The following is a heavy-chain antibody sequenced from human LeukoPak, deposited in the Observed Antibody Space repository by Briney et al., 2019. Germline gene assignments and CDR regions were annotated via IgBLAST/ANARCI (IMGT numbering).Heavy chain of an antibody. CDR3: AKEDDSNGWYIDGGH. V-gene: IGHV3-23*01. J-gene: IGHJ4*02. CDR2: ISGSGGST. D-gene: IGHD6-19*01. CDR1: GFTFSSYA. Sequence: GGSLRLSCAASGFTFSSYAMSWVRQAPGKGLEWVSGISGSGGSTYYADSVKGRFTISRDNSKNTLYLEMNSLRAEDTAVYYCAKEDDSNGWYIDGGHWGQGPLVLVSS.